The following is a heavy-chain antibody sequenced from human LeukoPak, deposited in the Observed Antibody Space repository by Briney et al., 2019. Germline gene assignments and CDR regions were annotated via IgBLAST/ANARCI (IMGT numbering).Heavy chain of an antibody. V-gene: IGHV3-7*01. CDR3: ARDEACYDSSGLVFDY. D-gene: IGHD3-22*01. J-gene: IGHJ4*02. CDR1: GFTFSSYW. Sequence: PGGSLRLSCAASGFTFSSYWMSWVRQAPGKGLEWVPNIKQDGSEKYYVDSVKGRFTISRDNAKNSLYLQMNSLRAEDTAVYYCARDEACYDSSGLVFDYWGKGTLVTVSS. CDR2: IKQDGSEK.